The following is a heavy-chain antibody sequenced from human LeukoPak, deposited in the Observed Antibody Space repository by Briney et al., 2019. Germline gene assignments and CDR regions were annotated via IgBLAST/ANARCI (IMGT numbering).Heavy chain of an antibody. J-gene: IGHJ4*02. V-gene: IGHV3-30*03. CDR2: ISYDGSIK. CDR1: GFIFSNYG. CDR3: ARDGGYSYGYQSDY. Sequence: GGSLRLSCAASGFIFSNYGIHWVRQAPGRGLEWVSLISYDGSIKYYADFVKGRFIISRDNSKNTLSLQMSSLRPEDTAVYYCARDGGYSYGYQSDYWGQGTLVTVSS. D-gene: IGHD5-18*01.